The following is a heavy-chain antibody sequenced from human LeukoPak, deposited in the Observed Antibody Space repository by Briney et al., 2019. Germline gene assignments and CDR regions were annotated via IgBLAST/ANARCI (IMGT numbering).Heavy chain of an antibody. CDR2: ISGSGDST. Sequence: PGGSLRLSCAASGFTFSSYAMSWVRQAPGKGLEWVSAISGSGDSTYYADSVKGRFTISRDNSKNTLYLQMNSLRAEDTAVYYCAKGGYDDFWSGYYTDYWGQGTLVTVSS. J-gene: IGHJ4*02. V-gene: IGHV3-23*01. CDR3: AKGGYDDFWSGYYTDY. D-gene: IGHD3-3*01. CDR1: GFTFSSYA.